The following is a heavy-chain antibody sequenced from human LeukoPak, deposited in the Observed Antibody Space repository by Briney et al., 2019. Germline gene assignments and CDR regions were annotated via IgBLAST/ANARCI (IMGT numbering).Heavy chain of an antibody. CDR3: ARAYCGSISYYRWRAFDM. J-gene: IGHJ3*02. V-gene: IGHV3-23*01. Sequence: GGTLRLSCVDSGFTFSTYGMSWVRQAPGKGLEWVSGISVSGTSAYYADSVKGRFSISRDNSKRTLYMQMNGLRADDTATYYCARAYCGSISYYRWRAFDMWDQGTMVTVSS. D-gene: IGHD2-2*01. CDR1: GFTFSTYG. CDR2: ISVSGTSA.